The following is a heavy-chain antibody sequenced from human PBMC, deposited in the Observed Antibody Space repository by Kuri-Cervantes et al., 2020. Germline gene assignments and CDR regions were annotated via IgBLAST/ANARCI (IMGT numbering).Heavy chain of an antibody. Sequence: GESLKISCAASGFTFSSYGMHWVRQAPGKGLEWVAVISYDGSNKYYADSVKGRFTISRDNSKNTLYLQMNSLRAEDTAVYYCAKDESSSWCMDVWGQGTTVTVSS. D-gene: IGHD6-13*01. J-gene: IGHJ6*02. CDR2: ISYDGSNK. CDR1: GFTFSSYG. V-gene: IGHV3-30*18. CDR3: AKDESSSWCMDV.